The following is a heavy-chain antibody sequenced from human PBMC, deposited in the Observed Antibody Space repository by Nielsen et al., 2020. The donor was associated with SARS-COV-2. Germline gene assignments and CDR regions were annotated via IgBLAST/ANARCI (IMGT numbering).Heavy chain of an antibody. J-gene: IGHJ4*02. Sequence: SETLSLTCTVSRGSISSYYWSWIRQPPGKGLEWLGYIYYIGTTNYNPSLKSRVTISVDTSKNQFSLKLSSVTAADTAVYYCARVGSHGSGSYPNFDYWGQGTLVTVSS. CDR2: IYYIGTT. CDR3: ARVGSHGSGSYPNFDY. D-gene: IGHD3-10*01. CDR1: RGSISSYY. V-gene: IGHV4-59*01.